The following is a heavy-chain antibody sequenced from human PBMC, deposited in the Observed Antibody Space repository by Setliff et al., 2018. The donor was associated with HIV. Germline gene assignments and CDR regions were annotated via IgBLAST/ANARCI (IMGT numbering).Heavy chain of an antibody. Sequence: PGGSLRLSCAASGFTFSSYSMNWVRQAPGKGLEWVSSISSSSSYIYYADSVKGRFTISRDNAKNSLYLQMNSLRPEDTAVYYCARRGNLLEGRQLDSWGQGTLVTVS. J-gene: IGHJ4*02. CDR2: ISSSSSYI. CDR1: GFTFSSYS. V-gene: IGHV3-21*04. CDR3: ARRGNLLEGRQLDS. D-gene: IGHD1-1*01.